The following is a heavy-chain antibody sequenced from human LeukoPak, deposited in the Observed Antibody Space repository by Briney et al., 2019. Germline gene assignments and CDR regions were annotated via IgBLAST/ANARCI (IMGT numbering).Heavy chain of an antibody. J-gene: IGHJ4*02. CDR1: GGSFSGYY. V-gene: IGHV4-34*01. CDR2: INHSGST. CDR3: ARGRSGGSCFPFDY. D-gene: IGHD2-15*01. Sequence: SETLSLTCAVYGGSFSGYYWSWIRQPPGKGLEWIGEINHSGSTNYTPSLKSRVTISVDTSKNQFSLKLSSVTAADTAVYYCARGRSGGSCFPFDYWGQGTLVTVSS.